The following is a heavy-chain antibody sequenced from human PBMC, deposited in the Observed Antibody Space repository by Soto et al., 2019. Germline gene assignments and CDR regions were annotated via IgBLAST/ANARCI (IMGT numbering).Heavy chain of an antibody. V-gene: IGHV3-23*01. CDR3: VKYGDTIKKNKLLAY. D-gene: IGHD2-15*01. CDR2: ISVSGDRT. CDR1: GFTFSSYA. J-gene: IGHJ4*03. Sequence: GGTLRLSCAASGFTFSSYAMCWVGQAPGKGLEWVSSISVSGDRTFYADSVKGRFTISRDNSRNTLHLQMNSLRAEDTALYYCVKYGDTIKKNKLLAYWGQGTLDIVSS.